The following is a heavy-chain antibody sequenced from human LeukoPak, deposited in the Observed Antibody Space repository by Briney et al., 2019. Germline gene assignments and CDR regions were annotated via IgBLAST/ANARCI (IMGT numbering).Heavy chain of an antibody. CDR2: VYYTGIT. Sequence: SETLSLTCTVAGGSISSSAYNWGWIRQPPGKGLEWIGSVYYTGITYYNPSVESRVTISVDTSKNHFSLELNSVTAADTGVYFCARQVRSPVVMFMDVWGKGTTVIVSS. CDR1: GGSISSSAYN. J-gene: IGHJ6*03. V-gene: IGHV4-39*01. CDR3: ARQVRSPVVMFMDV. D-gene: IGHD3-22*01.